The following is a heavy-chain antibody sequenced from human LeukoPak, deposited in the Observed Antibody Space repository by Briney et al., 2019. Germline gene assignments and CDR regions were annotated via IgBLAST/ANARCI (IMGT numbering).Heavy chain of an antibody. Sequence: GRSLRLSCAASGFTFSSSAMHWVRQAPGKGLEWVAVISHDGSHKYYAASVKGRFTISRDNPKNTLFLQMNSLRPEDTAVYYCARDIAFDGTRPPDYWGQGTLVTVSS. J-gene: IGHJ4*02. CDR1: GFTFSSSA. V-gene: IGHV3-30*04. CDR2: ISHDGSHK. CDR3: ARDIAFDGTRPPDY. D-gene: IGHD3-3*02.